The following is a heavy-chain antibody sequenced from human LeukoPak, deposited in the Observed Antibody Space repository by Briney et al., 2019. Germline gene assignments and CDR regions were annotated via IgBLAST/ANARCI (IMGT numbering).Heavy chain of an antibody. Sequence: ASVKVSCKASGYTFTGYYMHWVRQAPGQGLEWMGWINPNSGGTNYAQKFQGRVTMTRDTSISTAYMELSRLRSDDTAVYYCARDAPVLRFLEWSPLGSWFDPWGQGTLVTVSS. J-gene: IGHJ5*02. CDR1: GYTFTGYY. D-gene: IGHD3-3*01. CDR2: INPNSGGT. V-gene: IGHV1-2*02. CDR3: ARDAPVLRFLEWSPLGSWFDP.